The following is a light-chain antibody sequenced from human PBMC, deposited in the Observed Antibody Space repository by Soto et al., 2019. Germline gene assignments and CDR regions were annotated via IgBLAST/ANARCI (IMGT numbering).Light chain of an antibody. CDR2: GAS. V-gene: IGKV3-15*01. Sequence: EIVMTQSPATLSVSPGERATLSCRASQSVSSNLAWYQQKPGQAPRLLIYGASTRATGIPARFSGSGSGTEFTVTISSLQTEDLAVYYCQQYKNWPITFGKGTRLEIK. CDR1: QSVSSN. CDR3: QQYKNWPIT. J-gene: IGKJ5*01.